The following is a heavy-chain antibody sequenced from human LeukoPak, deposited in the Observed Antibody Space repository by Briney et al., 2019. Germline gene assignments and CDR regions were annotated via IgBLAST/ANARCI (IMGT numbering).Heavy chain of an antibody. Sequence: SETLSLTCAVYGGSFSGYCWSWIRQPPGKGLEWIGEINHSGSTNYNPSLKSRVTISVDTSKNQFSLKLSSVTAADTAVYYCARGVGIIVATRTRWFDPWGQGTLVTVSS. J-gene: IGHJ5*02. CDR1: GGSFSGYC. CDR2: INHSGST. V-gene: IGHV4-34*01. D-gene: IGHD5-12*01. CDR3: ARGVGIIVATRTRWFDP.